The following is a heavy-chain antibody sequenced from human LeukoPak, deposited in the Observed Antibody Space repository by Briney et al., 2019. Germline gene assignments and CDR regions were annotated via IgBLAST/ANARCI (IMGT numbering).Heavy chain of an antibody. CDR1: GYTFTSYY. V-gene: IGHV1-18*04. CDR2: ISAYNGNT. D-gene: IGHD3-22*01. CDR3: AREGDYYDSSGYGGFDY. Sequence: ASVKVSCKASGYTFTSYYMHWVRQAPGQGLEWMGWISAYNGNTNYAQKLQGRVTMTTDTSTSTAYMELRSLRSDDTAVYYCAREGDYYDSSGYGGFDYWGQGTLVTVSS. J-gene: IGHJ4*02.